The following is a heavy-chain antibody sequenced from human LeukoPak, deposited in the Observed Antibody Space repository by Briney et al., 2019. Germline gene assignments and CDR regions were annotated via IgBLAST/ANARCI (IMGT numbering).Heavy chain of an antibody. V-gene: IGHV4-34*01. Sequence: KSSETLSLTCAVYGGSFSGYYWSWIRQPPGKGLEWIGEINHSGSTNYNPSLKSRVTISVDTSKNQFSLKLSSVPAADTAVYHCARAYVEMATIIYWYFDLWGRGTLVTVSS. CDR2: INHSGST. CDR1: GGSFSGYY. CDR3: ARAYVEMATIIYWYFDL. D-gene: IGHD5-12*01. J-gene: IGHJ2*01.